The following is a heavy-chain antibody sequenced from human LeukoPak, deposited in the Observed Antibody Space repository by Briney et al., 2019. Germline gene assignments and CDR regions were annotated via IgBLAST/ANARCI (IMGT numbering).Heavy chain of an antibody. D-gene: IGHD2-8*02. J-gene: IGHJ4*02. Sequence: ASVKVSCKASGYTFTSYYMHWVRQAPGQGLEWMGIINPSGGSTSYAQKFQGRVTMTEDTSTDTAYMELSSLRSEDTAVYYCATVGPRALGAYWAFYYWGQGTLVTVSS. CDR2: INPSGGST. CDR1: GYTFTSYY. V-gene: IGHV1-46*01. CDR3: ATVGPRALGAYWAFYY.